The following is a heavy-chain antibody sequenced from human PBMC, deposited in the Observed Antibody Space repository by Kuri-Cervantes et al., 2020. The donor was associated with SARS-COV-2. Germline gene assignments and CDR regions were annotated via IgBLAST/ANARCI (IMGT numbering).Heavy chain of an antibody. D-gene: IGHD6-6*01. CDR2: ISAYNGNT. CDR3: ARGSSSSSNYYYYGMDV. V-gene: IGHV1-18*04. J-gene: IGHJ6*02. CDR1: GYTFTSYG. Sequence: ASVKVSCKASGYTFTSYGISWVRQAPGQGLEWMGWISAYNGNTNYAQKLQGRVTMTTDTSTSTAYMVLRSLRSDDTAVYYCARGSSSSSNYYYYGMDVWGQGTTVTVSS.